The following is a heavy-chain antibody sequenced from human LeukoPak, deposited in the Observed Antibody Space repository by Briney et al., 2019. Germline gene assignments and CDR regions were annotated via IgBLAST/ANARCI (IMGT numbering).Heavy chain of an antibody. D-gene: IGHD3/OR15-3a*01. Sequence: SETLSLTCAVYGGSFSGYYWSWIRQPPGKGLEWIGEINHSGSTNYNPSLKSRVTISVDTSKNQFSLKLSSVTAADTAVCYCAGRDWGFDYWGQGTLVTVSS. CDR3: AGRDWGFDY. CDR2: INHSGST. V-gene: IGHV4-34*01. J-gene: IGHJ4*02. CDR1: GGSFSGYY.